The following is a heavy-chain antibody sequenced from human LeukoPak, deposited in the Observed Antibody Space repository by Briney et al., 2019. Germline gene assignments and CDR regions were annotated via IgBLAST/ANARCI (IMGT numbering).Heavy chain of an antibody. D-gene: IGHD6-13*01. V-gene: IGHV4-4*07. Sequence: SETLSLTCPVSGCSISSYYWSWIRQPAGKGLEWIGRIYTSGSTNYNPSLKRRVTMSVDTSKHQFSLKLSSVTAADTAVYYCARDSGQQLVLGDAFDIWGQGTMVTVSS. J-gene: IGHJ3*02. CDR3: ARDSGQQLVLGDAFDI. CDR2: IYTSGST. CDR1: GCSISSYY.